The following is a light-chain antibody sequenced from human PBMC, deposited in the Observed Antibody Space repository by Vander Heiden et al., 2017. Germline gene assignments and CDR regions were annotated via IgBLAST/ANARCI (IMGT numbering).Light chain of an antibody. J-gene: IGLJ3*02. CDR1: SSNIGTNT. CDR3: AAWDDSLTGWV. CDR2: SDD. V-gene: IGLV1-44*01. Sequence: QSVLTQPPSASGTPGQRVTISCSGGSSNIGTNTVNWYQPLPGTAPKLLIYSDDQRPSGVPDRFSGSKSGTSASLAISGLQSEDEADYYCAAWDDSLTGWVFGGGTKLTVL.